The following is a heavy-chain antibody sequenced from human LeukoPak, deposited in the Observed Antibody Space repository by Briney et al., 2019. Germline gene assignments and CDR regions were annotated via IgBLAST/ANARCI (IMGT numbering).Heavy chain of an antibody. CDR2: IYYSGST. J-gene: IGHJ5*02. D-gene: IGHD2-2*02. CDR3: ARDFLPVPAAINFGFGP. V-gene: IGHV4-59*01. CDR1: SGSISSYY. Sequence: SETLSLTCTVSSGSISSYYWSWIRQPPGKGLEWIGYIYYSGSTNYNPSLKSRVTISVDTSKNQFSLKLSSVTAADTAVYYCARDFLPVPAAINFGFGPWGQGTLVTVSS.